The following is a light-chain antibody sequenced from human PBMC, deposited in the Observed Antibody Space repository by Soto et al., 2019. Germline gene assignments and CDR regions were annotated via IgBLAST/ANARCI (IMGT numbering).Light chain of an antibody. J-gene: IGKJ1*01. Sequence: EIVMTQSPATLSVSPGERATLSCRASQSVSSNLAWYQQKPGQAPRLLIYGESTRATGIPARFSGSGSGTEFTFTISSLQSEDFAVYYCQQYNNWPKTFGQGTKVDIK. CDR2: GES. CDR3: QQYNNWPKT. CDR1: QSVSSN. V-gene: IGKV3-15*01.